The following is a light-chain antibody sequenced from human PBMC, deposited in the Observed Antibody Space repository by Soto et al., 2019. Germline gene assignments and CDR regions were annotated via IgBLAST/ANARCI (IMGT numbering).Light chain of an antibody. J-gene: IGKJ2*01. CDR1: QSVTNW. V-gene: IGKV1-5*01. Sequence: DFRMTQSPSTLSATVEDRVTITCRASQSVTNWSAWYQQKPGKAPNLLIYDASRLQSGIPSRFSGSGSGTEITLTISSLQPDDFATYYCQQYTTYPYTFGQGTKLEIK. CDR3: QQYTTYPYT. CDR2: DAS.